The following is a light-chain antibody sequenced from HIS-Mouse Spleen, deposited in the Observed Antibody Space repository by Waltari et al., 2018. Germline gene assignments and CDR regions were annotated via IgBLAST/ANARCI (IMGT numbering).Light chain of an antibody. CDR3: MQALQTPLT. J-gene: IGKJ3*01. V-gene: IGKV2-28*01. CDR1: QSLLHSNGYNY. Sequence: IVMTQSPLSLPVTPVEPASISCTSSQSLLHSNGYNYLDWYLQKPGQSPQPLIYLGSNRASGVPDRFSGSGSGTDFTLKIRRVEAEDVGVYYCMQALQTPLTFGPGTKVDIK. CDR2: LGS.